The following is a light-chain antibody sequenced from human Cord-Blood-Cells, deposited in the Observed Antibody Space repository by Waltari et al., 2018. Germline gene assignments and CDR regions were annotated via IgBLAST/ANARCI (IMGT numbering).Light chain of an antibody. J-gene: IGKJ5*01. CDR2: AAS. CDR1: QSISSY. V-gene: IGKV1-39*01. CDR3: QQSYSTPST. Sequence: DTQMTQSPSPLSASVGDRVTITCRASQSISSYLNWYQQKPGKAPKLLIYAASSLQSGVPSRFSGSGSATDFTLTFSSLQPEDFATYYSQQSYSTPSTFGQRTRLEIK.